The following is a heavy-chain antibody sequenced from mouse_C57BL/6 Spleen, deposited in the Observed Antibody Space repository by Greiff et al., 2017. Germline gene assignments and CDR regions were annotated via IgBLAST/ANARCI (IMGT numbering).Heavy chain of an antibody. J-gene: IGHJ2*01. V-gene: IGHV1-80*01. CDR1: GYAFSSYW. Sequence: VQVVESGAELVKPGASVKISCKASGYAFSSYWMNWVKQRPGKGLEWIGQIYPGDGDTNYNGKFKGKATLTADKSSSTAYMQLSSLTSEDSAVYFCARWDGSSFDYWGQGTTLTVSS. D-gene: IGHD1-1*01. CDR3: ARWDGSSFDY. CDR2: IYPGDGDT.